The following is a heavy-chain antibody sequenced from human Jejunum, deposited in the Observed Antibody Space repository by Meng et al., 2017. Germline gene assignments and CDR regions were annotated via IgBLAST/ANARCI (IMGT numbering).Heavy chain of an antibody. CDR2: IYYNGKS. D-gene: IGHD5-18*01. Sequence: QLQLQESGPALVKPSETLSLSCTVSGGPISSRSYYWVWIRQSPGKGLEWIGQIYYNGKSYYNPSLKSRVTMSVDTSRSQFSLNLNTVTAADTAVYYCARASYSYDSWFDPWGQGTLVTVSS. J-gene: IGHJ5*02. V-gene: IGHV4-39*01. CDR1: GGPISSRSYY. CDR3: ARASYSYDSWFDP.